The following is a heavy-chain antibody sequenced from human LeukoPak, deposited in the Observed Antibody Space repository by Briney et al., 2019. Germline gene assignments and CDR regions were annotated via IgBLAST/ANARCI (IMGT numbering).Heavy chain of an antibody. J-gene: IGHJ4*02. CDR1: GGSISSSHW. CDR2: IYHSGST. CDR3: ARKDYGSGSFSRSFDY. V-gene: IGHV4-4*02. Sequence: PSGTLSLTCAVSGGSISSSHWWSWARQPPGKGLEWIGEIYHSGSTNYNPSLKSRVTISVDKSKNQFSLKLSSVTAADTAMYYCARKDYGSGSFSRSFDYWGQGTLVTVSS. D-gene: IGHD3-10*01.